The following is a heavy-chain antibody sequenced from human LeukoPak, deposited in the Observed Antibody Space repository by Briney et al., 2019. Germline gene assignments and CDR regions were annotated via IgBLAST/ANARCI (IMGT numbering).Heavy chain of an antibody. Sequence: TGGSLRLSCAASGFTFSSYAMYWVRQAPGKGLEWVSGIGSGGSTHYAESVKGQFTISRDNSKNTVYLQMNSLRAEDTAVYYCAKTTTGYSSGRFPGWPVDYWGQGTLVTVSS. CDR2: IGSGGST. J-gene: IGHJ4*02. CDR1: GFTFSSYA. D-gene: IGHD6-19*01. CDR3: AKTTTGYSSGRFPGWPVDY. V-gene: IGHV3-23*01.